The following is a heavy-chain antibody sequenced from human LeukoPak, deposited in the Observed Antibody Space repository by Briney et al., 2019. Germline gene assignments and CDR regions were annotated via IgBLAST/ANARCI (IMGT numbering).Heavy chain of an antibody. V-gene: IGHV4-34*01. Sequence: SETLSLTCAVYGGSFSGYYWSWIRQPPGKGLEWIGEINHSGSTNYNSSLKSRVTISVDTSKKQFSLMVYSVTAADTGLYFCARTGTGMANSWFDPWGQGTVVTVSS. CDR1: GGSFSGYY. CDR3: ARTGTGMANSWFDP. CDR2: INHSGST. J-gene: IGHJ5*02. D-gene: IGHD1-14*01.